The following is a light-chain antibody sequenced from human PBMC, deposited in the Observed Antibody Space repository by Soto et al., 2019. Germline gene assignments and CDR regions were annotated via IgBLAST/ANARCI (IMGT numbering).Light chain of an antibody. Sequence: DIQMTQSPSFVSASLGDRVTITCRASQRISSWLAWYQHKPGRAPKLLIHAASSLESGVPSRFSGSGSGTDFTLTISSLQPEDFATYCCQQTTSFPLTFGGGTKVEIK. CDR2: AAS. V-gene: IGKV1-12*01. CDR3: QQTTSFPLT. J-gene: IGKJ4*01. CDR1: QRISSW.